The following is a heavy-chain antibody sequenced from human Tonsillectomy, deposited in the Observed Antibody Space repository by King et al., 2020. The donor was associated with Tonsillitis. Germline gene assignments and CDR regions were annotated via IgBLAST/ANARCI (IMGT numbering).Heavy chain of an antibody. Sequence: QLVQSGAEVKKPGESLRISCKGSGYSLTSYWINWVRQMPGKGLEWMGRIDPSDSYTNYSPSFQGHVTISADKSISTAYLQWSSLKASDTAMYYCARRVGSGDWYDLSAFDIWGQGTMVTVSS. V-gene: IGHV5-10-1*03. CDR3: ARRVGSGDWYDLSAFDI. CDR1: GYSLTSYW. CDR2: IDPSDSYT. J-gene: IGHJ3*02. D-gene: IGHD6-19*01.